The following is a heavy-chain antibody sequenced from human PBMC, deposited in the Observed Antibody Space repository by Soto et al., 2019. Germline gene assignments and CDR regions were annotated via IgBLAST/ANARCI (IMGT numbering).Heavy chain of an antibody. D-gene: IGHD6-13*01. Sequence: GASVKVSCKASGYTFTSYGISWVRQAPGQGLEWMGWISAYNGNTNYAQKFQGRVTITADKSTSTAYMELSSLRSKDTAVYYCARAAKPTYSIPNYYYYMDVWGKGTTVTVSS. CDR1: GYTFTSYG. CDR3: ARAAKPTYSIPNYYYYMDV. CDR2: ISAYNGNT. J-gene: IGHJ6*03. V-gene: IGHV1-18*01.